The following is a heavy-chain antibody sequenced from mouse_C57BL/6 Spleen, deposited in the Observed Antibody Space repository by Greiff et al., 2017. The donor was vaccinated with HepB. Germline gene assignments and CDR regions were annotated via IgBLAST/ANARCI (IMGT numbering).Heavy chain of an antibody. CDR1: GYTFTGYW. CDR3: SLCITTVVAEDY. CDR2: ILPGSGST. J-gene: IGHJ2*01. D-gene: IGHD1-1*01. Sequence: VHLVESGAELMKPGASVKLSCKATGYTFTGYWIEWVKQRPGHGLEWIGEILPGSGSTNYNEKFKGKATFTADTSSNTTYMQHSSLTNEDSAIYYCSLCITTVVAEDYWDQGTTLTVSS. V-gene: IGHV1-9*01.